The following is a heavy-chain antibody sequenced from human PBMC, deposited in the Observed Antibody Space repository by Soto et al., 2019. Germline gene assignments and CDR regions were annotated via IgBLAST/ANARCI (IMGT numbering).Heavy chain of an antibody. J-gene: IGHJ4*02. D-gene: IGHD6-13*01. V-gene: IGHV3-33*01. Sequence: QVQLVESGGGVVQPGRSLRLSCAASGFTFSSYGTHWVRQAPGKGLEWVAVIWYDGSNKYYADSVKGRFTISRDNSKNTLYLQMNSLRAEDTAVYYCAREGVGAAAGIRGALDYWGQGTLVTVSS. CDR3: AREGVGAAAGIRGALDY. CDR1: GFTFSSYG. CDR2: IWYDGSNK.